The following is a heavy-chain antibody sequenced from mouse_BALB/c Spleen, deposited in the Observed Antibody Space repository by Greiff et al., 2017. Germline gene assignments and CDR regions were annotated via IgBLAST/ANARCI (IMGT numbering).Heavy chain of an antibody. CDR1: GYTFTDYN. CDR3: ARYGNYAMDY. D-gene: IGHD2-1*01. Sequence: VQLKQSGPELVKPGASVKIPCKASGYTFTDYNMDWVKQSHGKSLEWIGDINPNNGGTIYNQKFKGKATLTVDKSSSTAYMELRSLTSEDTAVYYCARYGNYAMDYWGQGTSVTVSS. J-gene: IGHJ4*01. V-gene: IGHV1-18*01. CDR2: INPNNGGT.